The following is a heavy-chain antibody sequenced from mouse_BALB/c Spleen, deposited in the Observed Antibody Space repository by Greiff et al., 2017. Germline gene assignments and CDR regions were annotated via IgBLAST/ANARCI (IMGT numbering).Heavy chain of an antibody. D-gene: IGHD1-1*01. CDR3: ARERYYGSSYNYAMDY. J-gene: IGHJ4*01. Sequence: QVQLKESGPGLVAPSQSLSITCTVSGFSLTGYGVNWVRQPPGKGLEWLGMIWGDGSTDYNSALKSRLSISKDNSKSQVFLKMNSLQTDDTARYCCARERYYGSSYNYAMDYWGQGTSVTVSS. CDR2: IWGDGST. CDR1: GFSLTGYG. V-gene: IGHV2-6-7*01.